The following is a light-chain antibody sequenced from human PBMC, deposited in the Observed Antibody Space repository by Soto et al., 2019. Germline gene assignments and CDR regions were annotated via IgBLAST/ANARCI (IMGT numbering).Light chain of an antibody. V-gene: IGKV3-11*01. CDR1: QSVGTF. J-gene: IGKJ2*01. CDR2: SAS. CDR3: QNRTTRPRT. Sequence: EIVLTQSPATLSLSPGERATFSCRASQSVGTFLAWYQQKPGQAPRLVIYSASKRATGIPARFSGTGSGTDFALTISRVEPEDFAVYYRQNRTTRPRTFGQGTKLDIK.